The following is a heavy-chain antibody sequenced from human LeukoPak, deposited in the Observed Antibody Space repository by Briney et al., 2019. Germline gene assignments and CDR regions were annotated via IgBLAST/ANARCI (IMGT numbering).Heavy chain of an antibody. CDR3: ARWSGIEVILYRGGDYYYYYMDV. D-gene: IGHD3-22*01. CDR1: GFTFSSYA. V-gene: IGHV3-23*01. Sequence: GGSLRLSCAASGFTFSSYAMSWVRQAPGKGLEWVSVISGSGGKTYYADSVKGRFTISRDNSKDTLYLQMDSLRAEDTALYYCARWSGIEVILYRGGDYYYYYMDVWGKGTTVTVSS. CDR2: ISGSGGKT. J-gene: IGHJ6*03.